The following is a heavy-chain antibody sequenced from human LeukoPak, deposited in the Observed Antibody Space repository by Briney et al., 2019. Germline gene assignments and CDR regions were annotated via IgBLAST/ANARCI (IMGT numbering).Heavy chain of an antibody. Sequence: SGTLSLTCAVSVGSISSSNWCSWVRQHTGKGLEWIGEIYHTGSTNYNPSLKSRVTISVDKSKNQFSLKLSSVTAADTAVYYCARVRSSGWYGGKNHNWFDPWGQGTLVTVSS. CDR1: VGSISSSNW. V-gene: IGHV4-4*02. CDR3: ARVRSSGWYGGKNHNWFDP. CDR2: IYHTGST. J-gene: IGHJ5*02. D-gene: IGHD6-19*01.